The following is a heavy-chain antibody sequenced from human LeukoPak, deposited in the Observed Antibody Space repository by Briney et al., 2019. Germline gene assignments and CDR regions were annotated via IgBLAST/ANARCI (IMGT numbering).Heavy chain of an antibody. CDR3: ARGSGSSWPNYYYYYYMDV. J-gene: IGHJ6*03. D-gene: IGHD6-13*01. CDR2: INHSGST. CDR1: GGSFSGYY. V-gene: IGHV4-34*01. Sequence: SETLSLICAVYGGSFSGYYWSWIRQPPGKGLEWIGEINHSGSTNYNPSLKSRVTISVDTSKNQFSLKLSSVTAADTAVYYCARGSGSSWPNYYYYYYMDVWGKGTTVTVSS.